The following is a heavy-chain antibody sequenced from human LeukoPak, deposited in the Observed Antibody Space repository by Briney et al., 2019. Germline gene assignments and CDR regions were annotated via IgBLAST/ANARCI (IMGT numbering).Heavy chain of an antibody. CDR2: INPNNGVT. J-gene: IGHJ4*02. Sequence: ASVKVPCKASGYSFSDNYVHWVRQAPGLGLQLLGWINPNNGVTDYAQRFQGRVIMTRDTSISTVYMELSGLKSDDTAVYYCALAPKSGPNMWYFDYWGQGTLVTVSS. D-gene: IGHD5-12*01. V-gene: IGHV1-2*02. CDR1: GYSFSDNY. CDR3: ALAPKSGPNMWYFDY.